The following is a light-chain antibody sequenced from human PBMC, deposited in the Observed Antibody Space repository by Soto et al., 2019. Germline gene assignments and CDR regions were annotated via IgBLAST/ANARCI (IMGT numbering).Light chain of an antibody. Sequence: QSVLTQPASVFCSPGQSITFSCTGTSSDVGGYNFVSWYQQHPGKAPKLMIYEVSSRPSGVSNRFSGSKSGNTASLTISGLQPEDEADYYCSSYTTSTTVVFGTGTKVTVL. V-gene: IGLV2-14*03. CDR3: SSYTTSTTVV. J-gene: IGLJ1*01. CDR1: SSDVGGYNF. CDR2: EVS.